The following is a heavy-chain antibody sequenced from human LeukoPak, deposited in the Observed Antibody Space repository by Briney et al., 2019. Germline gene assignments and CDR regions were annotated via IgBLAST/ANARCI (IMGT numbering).Heavy chain of an antibody. J-gene: IGHJ5*02. CDR2: IIPIFGTA. CDR3: ERGGGKGYYGSGSYYRTNWFDP. D-gene: IGHD3-10*01. V-gene: IGHV1-69*13. Sequence: SVKVSCKASGGTFSSYAISWVRQAPGQGLEWMGGIIPIFGTANYAQKFQGRVTITADESTSTAYMELSSLRSEDTAVYYCERGGGKGYYGSGSYYRTNWFDPWGQGTLVTVSS. CDR1: GGTFSSYA.